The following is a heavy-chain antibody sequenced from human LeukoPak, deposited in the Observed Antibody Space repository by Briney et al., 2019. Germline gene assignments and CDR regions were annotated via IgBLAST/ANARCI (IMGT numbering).Heavy chain of an antibody. CDR2: INHSGST. CDR1: GGSLRGYY. V-gene: IGHV4-34*01. D-gene: IGHD3-10*01. CDR3: ARVGGSGGDY. Sequence: PSETLSLTCAVSGGSLRGYYWSWVRQPPGKGLEWIGEINHSGSTNYNPSLKSRVTISVDTSKNQFSLKLNSVTAADTAVYYCARVGGSGGDYWGQGTLGTVSA. J-gene: IGHJ4*02.